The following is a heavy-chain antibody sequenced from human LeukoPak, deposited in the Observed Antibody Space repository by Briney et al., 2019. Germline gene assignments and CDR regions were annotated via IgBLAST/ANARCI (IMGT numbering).Heavy chain of an antibody. V-gene: IGHV1-69*10. CDR2: IIPIFGIA. D-gene: IGHD3-22*01. J-gene: IGHJ3*02. CDR1: GGTFSSYS. Sequence: GASVKVSCKASGGTFSSYSISWVRQAPGQGLEWMGGIIPIFGIANYAQKFKGRVTITADKSTSAAYMELSSLRSEDTAVYYCARAVRYSSGYPDAFDIWGQGTMVTVSS. CDR3: ARAVRYSSGYPDAFDI.